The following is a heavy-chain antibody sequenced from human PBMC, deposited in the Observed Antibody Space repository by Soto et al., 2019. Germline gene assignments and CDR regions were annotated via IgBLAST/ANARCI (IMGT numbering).Heavy chain of an antibody. Sequence: GEARKISCKFAGGTFTYYGSGWVRQLPGKGLEWMGIIYPVDSDTRYISSFQGHVTIKVDKSTSTAYLQWKTLKASDTDMYYCARHISNLPYYYYDMDAWGHGTTVTXSS. CDR2: IYPVDSDT. J-gene: IGHJ6*02. D-gene: IGHD2-2*01. CDR3: ARHISNLPYYYYDMDA. CDR1: GGTFTYYG. V-gene: IGHV5-51*01.